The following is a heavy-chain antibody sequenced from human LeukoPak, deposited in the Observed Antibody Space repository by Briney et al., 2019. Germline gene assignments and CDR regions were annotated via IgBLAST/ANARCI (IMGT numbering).Heavy chain of an antibody. D-gene: IGHD2-2*01. J-gene: IGHJ5*02. Sequence: ASVKVPCKASGYTFTSYYMHWVRQAPGQGLEWMGIINPSGGSTSYAQKFQGRVTMTRDTSTSTVYMELSSLRTEDTAVYYCARDVPAAIRALDPWGQGTLVTVSS. CDR2: INPSGGST. CDR1: GYTFTSYY. V-gene: IGHV1-46*01. CDR3: ARDVPAAIRALDP.